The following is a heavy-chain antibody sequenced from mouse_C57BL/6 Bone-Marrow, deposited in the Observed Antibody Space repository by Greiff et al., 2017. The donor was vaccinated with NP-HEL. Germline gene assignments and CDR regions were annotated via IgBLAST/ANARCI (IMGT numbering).Heavy chain of an antibody. Sequence: QVTLKESGPGILQSSQTLSLTCSFSGFSLSTSGMGVSWIRQPSGKGLEWLAHIYWDDDKRYNPSLKSRLTISKDTSRNQVFLKITSVDTADTATYYCARLGAYGNYVLYYYAMDYWGQGTSVTVSS. CDR2: IYWDDDK. CDR3: ARLGAYGNYVLYYYAMDY. V-gene: IGHV8-12*01. D-gene: IGHD2-1*01. J-gene: IGHJ4*01. CDR1: GFSLSTSGMG.